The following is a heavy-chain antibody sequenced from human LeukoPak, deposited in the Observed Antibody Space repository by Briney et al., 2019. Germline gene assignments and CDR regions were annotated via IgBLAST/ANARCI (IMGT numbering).Heavy chain of an antibody. CDR2: IIPIFGTA. Sequence: GASVKVSCKASGGTFSSYAISWVRQAPGQGREWMGGIIPIFGTANYAQKFQGRVTITTDESTSTAYMELSSLRSEDTAVYYCARTRDGYNFGFDYWGQGTLVTVSS. J-gene: IGHJ4*02. V-gene: IGHV1-69*05. CDR1: GGTFSSYA. D-gene: IGHD5-24*01. CDR3: ARTRDGYNFGFDY.